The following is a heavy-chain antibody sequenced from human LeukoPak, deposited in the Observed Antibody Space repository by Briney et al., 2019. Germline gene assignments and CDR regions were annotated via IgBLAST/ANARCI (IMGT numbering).Heavy chain of an antibody. V-gene: IGHV4-34*01. CDR2: INHSGST. Sequence: PSETLSLTCAVYGGSFSGYYWSWIRQPPGKGLEWIGEINHSGSTNYNPALKSRVTISVDTSKNQFSLKLSSVTAADTAVYYCARGKGKRITMVRGVIPHYYYYYGMDVWRQGTTVTVSS. D-gene: IGHD3-10*01. CDR3: ARGKGKRITMVRGVIPHYYYYYGMDV. J-gene: IGHJ6*02. CDR1: GGSFSGYY.